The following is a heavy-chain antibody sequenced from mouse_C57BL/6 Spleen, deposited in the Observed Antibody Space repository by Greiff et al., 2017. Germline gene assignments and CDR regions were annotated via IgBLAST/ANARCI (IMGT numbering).Heavy chain of an antibody. Sequence: QVQLQQPGAELVMPGASVTLSCKASGYTFTSYWMHWVKQRPGQGLEWIGEIDPSDSYTNYNQKVKGKSTLTVDKSSSTTYMQLSSRTSEDSAVYYGARRGYDYDRGLYYAMDYWGQGTSVTVSS. D-gene: IGHD2-4*01. V-gene: IGHV1-69*01. J-gene: IGHJ4*01. CDR1: GYTFTSYW. CDR3: ARRGYDYDRGLYYAMDY. CDR2: IDPSDSYT.